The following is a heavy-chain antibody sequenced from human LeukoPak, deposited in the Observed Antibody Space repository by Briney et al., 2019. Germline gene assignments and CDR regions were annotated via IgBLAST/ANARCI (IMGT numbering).Heavy chain of an antibody. CDR3: VRVSLSPLLPIDY. V-gene: IGHV1-46*01. J-gene: IGHJ4*02. D-gene: IGHD2-15*01. CDR1: GYTFTSYG. Sequence: ASVKVSCKASGYTFTSYGISWVRQAPGQGLEWMGIINPSGGSTSYAQKFQGRVTMTRDMSTSTVYMEMSSLSSDDTAVYYCVRVSLSPLLPIDYWGQGTLVTVSS. CDR2: INPSGGST.